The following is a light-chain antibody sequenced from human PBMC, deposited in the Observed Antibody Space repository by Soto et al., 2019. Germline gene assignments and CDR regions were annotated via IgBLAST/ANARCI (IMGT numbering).Light chain of an antibody. J-gene: IGKJ3*01. CDR3: QQYGSSFSFT. Sequence: EIVLTQSPGTLSLSPGERATLSCRASQSVSSSYLAWYQQKPGQAPRLLIYGASSRATGIPDRFSGSGSGTDFTLTISRLETEDFAVYYCQQYGSSFSFTFGPGTKVDIQ. CDR1: QSVSSSY. V-gene: IGKV3-20*01. CDR2: GAS.